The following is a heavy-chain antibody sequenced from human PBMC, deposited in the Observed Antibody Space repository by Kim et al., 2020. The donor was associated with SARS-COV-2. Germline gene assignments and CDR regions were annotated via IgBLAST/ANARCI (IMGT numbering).Heavy chain of an antibody. CDR3: ARGRGSYYFDY. V-gene: IGHV3-48*04. Sequence: GGSLRLSCVASGFTFSSYTMNWVRQAPGKGLEWISYFTSSSNSISYADSVKGRFAISRDNAQNSLYLQMNSLGADDTAVYYCARGRGSYYFDYWGQGSLVIVSS. CDR1: GFTFSSYT. CDR2: FTSSSNSI. D-gene: IGHD1-26*01. J-gene: IGHJ4*02.